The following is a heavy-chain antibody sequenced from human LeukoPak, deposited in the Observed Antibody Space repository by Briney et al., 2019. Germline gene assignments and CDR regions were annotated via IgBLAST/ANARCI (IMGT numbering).Heavy chain of an antibody. CDR1: GFTFSSYA. D-gene: IGHD1-26*01. CDR2: ISGSGGGT. CDR3: VKDVTGTYSGDF. Sequence: GGSLRLSCAASGFTFSSYAMTWVRQAPGKGLEWVSSISGSGGGTYYADSVRGRFTISRDNSKNTLYLQMSSLRPEDTAVYYCVKDVTGTYSGDFWGQGTLVTVSS. J-gene: IGHJ4*02. V-gene: IGHV3-23*01.